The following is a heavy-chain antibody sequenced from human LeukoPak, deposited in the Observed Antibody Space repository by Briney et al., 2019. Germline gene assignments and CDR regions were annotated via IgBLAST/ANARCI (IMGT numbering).Heavy chain of an antibody. D-gene: IGHD3-10*01. CDR1: GFTFSSYE. J-gene: IGHJ4*02. Sequence: GGSLRLSCAASGFTFSSYEMNWARQAPGKGLEWVSYISSSGSTIYYADSVKGRFTISRDNAKNSLYLQMNSLRAEDTAVYYCARDEYYYGSGSYYINWGQGTLVTVSS. CDR2: ISSSGSTI. CDR3: ARDEYYYGSGSYYIN. V-gene: IGHV3-48*03.